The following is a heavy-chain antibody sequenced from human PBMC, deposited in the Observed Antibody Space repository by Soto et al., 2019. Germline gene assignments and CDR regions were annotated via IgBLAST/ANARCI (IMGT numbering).Heavy chain of an antibody. J-gene: IGHJ4*02. CDR2: IIPIFGTA. D-gene: IGHD3-22*01. V-gene: IGHV1-69*01. CDR1: GGTFSSYA. Sequence: QVQLVQSGAEVQKPGSSVKVSCKASGGTFSSYAISWVRQAPGQGLEWMGGIIPIFGTANYAQKFQGRVTITADESTSTAYMELSSLRSEDTAVYYCARRGYYYDSSGYASFDYWGQGTLVTVSS. CDR3: ARRGYYYDSSGYASFDY.